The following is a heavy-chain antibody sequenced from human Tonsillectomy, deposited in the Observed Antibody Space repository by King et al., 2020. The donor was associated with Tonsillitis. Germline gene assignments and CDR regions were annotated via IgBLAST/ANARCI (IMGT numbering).Heavy chain of an antibody. V-gene: IGHV3-30*18. J-gene: IGHJ2*01. CDR1: GFTFDNYG. CDR2: IAYDASYE. CDR3: AKDGIRLADCYFDL. D-gene: IGHD1-14*01. Sequence: VQLVESGGGVVQPGTSLRLSCAASGFTFDNYGMHWVRQAPGKGLEWVALIAYDASYENYADSVKGRFTISRDNSKNTLYLEMNSLRVEDTAVYYCAKDGIRLADCYFDLWGRGTLVTVSS.